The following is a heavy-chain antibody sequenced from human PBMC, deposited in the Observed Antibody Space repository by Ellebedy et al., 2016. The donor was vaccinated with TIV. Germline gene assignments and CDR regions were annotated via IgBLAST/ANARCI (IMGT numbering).Heavy chain of an antibody. J-gene: IGHJ5*02. CDR1: GYSFTSYW. Sequence: KVSXKGSGYSFTSYWIGWVRQPPGKGLEWMGFIYPGDSDTRYSPSFQGQVTISADKSISTAYLQWSSLKASDTAMYYCATGPPMYNWFDPWGQGTLVTVSS. CDR3: ATGPPMYNWFDP. CDR2: IYPGDSDT. V-gene: IGHV5-51*01. D-gene: IGHD3-10*02.